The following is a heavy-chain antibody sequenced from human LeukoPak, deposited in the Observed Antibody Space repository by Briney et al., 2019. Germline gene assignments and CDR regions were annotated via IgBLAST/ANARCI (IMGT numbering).Heavy chain of an antibody. CDR2: INTNTGNP. D-gene: IGHD3-22*01. Sequence: VASVKVSCKASGYTFTSYAMNWVRQAPGQGLEWMGWINTNTGNPTYAQGFTGRFVFSLDTSVSTAYLQISSLKAEDTAVYYCARGYFEWENYYDSSGYYYGAPDYWGQGTLVTVSS. CDR1: GYTFTSYA. CDR3: ARGYFEWENYYDSSGYYYGAPDY. J-gene: IGHJ4*02. V-gene: IGHV7-4-1*02.